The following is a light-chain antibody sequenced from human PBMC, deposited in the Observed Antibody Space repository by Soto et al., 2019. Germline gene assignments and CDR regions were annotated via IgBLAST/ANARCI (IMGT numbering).Light chain of an antibody. J-gene: IGKJ3*01. CDR1: QSISSY. CDR3: QQSYSTLLT. V-gene: IGKV1-39*01. Sequence: DIQMTQSPSSLSASVGDRVTITCRASQSISSYLNWYQQKPGKAPKLLIYAASSLQSGVPSRFSGSGSGTEFTLTISSLQPEDFATYYCQQSYSTLLTFGAGTKVDIK. CDR2: AAS.